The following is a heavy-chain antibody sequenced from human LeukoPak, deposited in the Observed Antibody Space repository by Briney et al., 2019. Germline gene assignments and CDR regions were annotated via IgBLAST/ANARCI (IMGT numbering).Heavy chain of an antibody. CDR3: ARDIKTQFRYFDY. CDR1: GYTFTGYY. Sequence: EASVNVSCKASGYTFTGYYMHWVRQAPGQGLEWMGWINPNSGGTNYAQKFQGRVTMTRDTSISTAYMELSRLRSDDTAVYYCARDIKTQFRYFDYWGQGTLVTVSS. J-gene: IGHJ4*02. V-gene: IGHV1-2*02. CDR2: INPNSGGT. D-gene: IGHD1-14*01.